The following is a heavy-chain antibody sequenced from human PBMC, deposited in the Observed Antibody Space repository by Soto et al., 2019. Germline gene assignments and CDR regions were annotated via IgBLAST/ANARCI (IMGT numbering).Heavy chain of an antibody. J-gene: IGHJ6*02. CDR1: GLTFTDYW. Sequence: GGSLRLSCVTYGLTFTDYWMSWVRQAPGKGLGWVSVIYSGGSTYYADSVKGRFTISRDNSKNTLYLQMNSLRAEDTAVYYCAREGLVAGTYYYGMDVWGQGTTVTVSS. D-gene: IGHD6-19*01. CDR3: AREGLVAGTYYYGMDV. V-gene: IGHV3-53*01. CDR2: IYSGGST.